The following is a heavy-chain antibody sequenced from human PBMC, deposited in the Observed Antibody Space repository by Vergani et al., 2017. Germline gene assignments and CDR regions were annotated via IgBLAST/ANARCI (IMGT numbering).Heavy chain of an antibody. CDR2: FDPEDGET. V-gene: IGHV1-24*01. J-gene: IGHJ4*02. CDR1: GYTLTELS. D-gene: IGHD3-22*01. CDR3: ARAQKNYYDSSGYYYFDY. Sequence: QVQLVQSGAEVKKPGASVKVSCKVSGYTLTELSMHWVRQAPGKGLEWMGGFDPEDGETIYAQKFQGRVTMTRNTSISTAYMELSSLRSEDTAVYYCARAQKNYYDSSGYYYFDYWGQGTLVTVSS.